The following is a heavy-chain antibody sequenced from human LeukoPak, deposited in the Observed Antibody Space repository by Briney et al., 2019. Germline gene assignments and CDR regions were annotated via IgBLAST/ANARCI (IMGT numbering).Heavy chain of an antibody. D-gene: IGHD6-19*01. Sequence: GGSLRLSCAASGFTFSSYWMSWVRQAPGKGLEWVANIKQDGSEKYYVDSVKGRFTISRDNAKNSLYLQMNSLRAEDMALYYCAKGSDIAVAGYYYYMDVWGKGTTVTVSS. CDR2: IKQDGSEK. J-gene: IGHJ6*03. CDR1: GFTFSSYW. V-gene: IGHV3-7*03. CDR3: AKGSDIAVAGYYYYMDV.